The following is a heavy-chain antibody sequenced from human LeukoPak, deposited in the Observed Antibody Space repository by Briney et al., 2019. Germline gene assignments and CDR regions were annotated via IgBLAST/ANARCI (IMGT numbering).Heavy chain of an antibody. D-gene: IGHD4-11*01. V-gene: IGHV4-59*01. CDR1: GFTFSSYA. CDR3: ARGNLQYPIDY. J-gene: IGHJ4*02. CDR2: IYYSGST. Sequence: GSLRLSCAASGFTFSSYAMSWIRQPPGKGLEWIGYIYYSGSTNYNPSLKSRVTISVDTSKNQFSLKLSSVTAADTAVYYCARGNLQYPIDYWGQGTLVTVSS.